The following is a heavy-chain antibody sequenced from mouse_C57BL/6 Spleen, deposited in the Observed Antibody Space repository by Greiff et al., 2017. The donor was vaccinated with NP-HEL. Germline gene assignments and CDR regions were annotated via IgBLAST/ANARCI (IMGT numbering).Heavy chain of an antibody. D-gene: IGHD3-2*02. Sequence: QVQLQQPGTELVKPGAEGKGAGRVSGYTFTSYWMHWVKQRPGQGLEWIGNINPSNGGTNYNEKFKSKATLTVDKSSSTAYMQLSSLTSEDSAVYYCARAAQATSSWFAYWGQGTLVTVSA. J-gene: IGHJ3*01. CDR3: ARAAQATSSWFAY. V-gene: IGHV1-53*01. CDR2: INPSNGGT. CDR1: GYTFTSYW.